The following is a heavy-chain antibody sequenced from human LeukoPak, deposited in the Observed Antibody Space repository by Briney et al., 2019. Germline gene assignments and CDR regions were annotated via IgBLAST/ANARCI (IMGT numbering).Heavy chain of an antibody. D-gene: IGHD3-22*01. CDR1: GFSFSSYA. V-gene: IGHV3-30*04. Sequence: AGSLCLSCAASGFSFSSYAMHWVRQAPGQGLGWEAVISYDGSNKYYANSVKGRFTISRDNSKNTLYLQMNSFEAEDTAVYYCGRGRGVYDSSGYFDHWGQGTLVTVSS. CDR2: ISYDGSNK. CDR3: GRGRGVYDSSGYFDH. J-gene: IGHJ4*02.